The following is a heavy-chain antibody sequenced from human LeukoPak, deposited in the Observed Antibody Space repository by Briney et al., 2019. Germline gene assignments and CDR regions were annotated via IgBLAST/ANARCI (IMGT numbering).Heavy chain of an antibody. CDR2: ISSSSSYT. V-gene: IGHV3-11*05. J-gene: IGHJ4*02. CDR3: ARGRRWIAAVGPDY. D-gene: IGHD6-13*01. CDR1: GFSFSDYY. Sequence: GGSLRLSCAASGFSFSDYYMSWIRQAPGKGREWLSYISSSSSYTNYADSVKGRFTISRDNAKNSLNLQMNSLRAEDTAVYYCARGRRWIAAVGPDYWGQGTLVTVSS.